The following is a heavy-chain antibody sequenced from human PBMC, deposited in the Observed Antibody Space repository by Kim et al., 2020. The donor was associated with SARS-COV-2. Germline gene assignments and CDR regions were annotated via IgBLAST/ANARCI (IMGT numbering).Heavy chain of an antibody. D-gene: IGHD3-10*01. V-gene: IGHV4-34*01. CDR3: ARGDYYGSGSYFY. Sequence: SETLSLTCVVYGGSFSGYYWSWIRQPPGKGLEWIGEINHSGSTNYNPSLKSRVTISVDTSKNQFSLKLSSVTAADTAVYYCARGDYYGSGSYFYWGQGTLVTVSS. CDR1: GGSFSGYY. CDR2: INHSGST. J-gene: IGHJ4*02.